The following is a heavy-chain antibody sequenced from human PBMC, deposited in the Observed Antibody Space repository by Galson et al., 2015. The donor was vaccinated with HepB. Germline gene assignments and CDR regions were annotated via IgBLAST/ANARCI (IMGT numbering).Heavy chain of an antibody. CDR2: IYSGGST. CDR3: ARDQGAAAGTWYFDL. D-gene: IGHD6-13*01. CDR1: GFTVSSNY. Sequence: SLRLSCAASGFTVSSNYMSWVRQALGKGLEWVSVIYSGGSTYYADSVKGRFTISRDNSKNTLYLQMNSLRAEDTAVYYCARDQGAAAGTWYFDLWGRGTLVTVSS. V-gene: IGHV3-53*01. J-gene: IGHJ2*01.